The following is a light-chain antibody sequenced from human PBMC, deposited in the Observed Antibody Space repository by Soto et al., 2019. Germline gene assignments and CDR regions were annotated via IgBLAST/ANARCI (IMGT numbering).Light chain of an antibody. J-gene: IGLJ1*01. CDR1: SSNIGGNS. CDR3: GSWDSSLSAYV. V-gene: IGLV1-51*01. Sequence: QSAMTQPPPVSAAPGQKVTISCSGSSSNIGGNSVSWYQQLPGTAPKLLIYDDNKRPSGIPDRFSGSKSGTSATLGITGFRTGDEADYYCGSWDSSLSAYVFGTGTKLTVL. CDR2: DDN.